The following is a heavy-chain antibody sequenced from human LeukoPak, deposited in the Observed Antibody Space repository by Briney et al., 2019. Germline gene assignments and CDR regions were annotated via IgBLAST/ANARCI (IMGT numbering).Heavy chain of an antibody. CDR3: ARDRYNSGRGGFDY. Sequence: GRSLRLSCAASGFTFSSYAIHWVRQAPGKGLEWVAVISYDGSNKYYADSVKGRFTISRDNSKNTLYLQMNSLRAEDTAVYYCARDRYNSGRGGFDYWGQGTLVTVSS. CDR2: ISYDGSNK. D-gene: IGHD6-19*01. CDR1: GFTFSSYA. J-gene: IGHJ4*02. V-gene: IGHV3-30*04.